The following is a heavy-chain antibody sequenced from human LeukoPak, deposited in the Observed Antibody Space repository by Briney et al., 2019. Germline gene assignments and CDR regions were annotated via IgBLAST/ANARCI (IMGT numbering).Heavy chain of an antibody. V-gene: IGHV3-53*01. CDR2: IFSGGTT. CDR1: GFSFSMKY. Sequence: PGGSLRLPCAASGFSFSMKYMTRVRQAPGKGLEWVSVIFSGGTTYYADSVKGRFTVSRDNSKNMMYLQMNSLRAEDAAVYYCARFSGPGMQHYYYYMDVWGTGTTVTVSS. J-gene: IGHJ6*03. D-gene: IGHD3-10*01. CDR3: ARFSGPGMQHYYYYMDV.